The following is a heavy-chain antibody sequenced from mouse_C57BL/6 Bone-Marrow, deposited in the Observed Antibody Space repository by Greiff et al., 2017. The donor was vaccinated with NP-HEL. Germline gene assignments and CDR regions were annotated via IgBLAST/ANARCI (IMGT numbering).Heavy chain of an antibody. Sequence: VQLQQSGAELVRPGASVTLSCKASGYTFTDYEMHWVKQTPVHGLEWIGAIDPETGGTAYNQKFKGKAILTADKSSSTAYMELRSLTSEDSAVYYCTRASTVVASYWYFDVWGTGTTVTVSS. CDR2: IDPETGGT. CDR1: GYTFTDYE. V-gene: IGHV1-15*01. CDR3: TRASTVVASYWYFDV. D-gene: IGHD1-1*01. J-gene: IGHJ1*03.